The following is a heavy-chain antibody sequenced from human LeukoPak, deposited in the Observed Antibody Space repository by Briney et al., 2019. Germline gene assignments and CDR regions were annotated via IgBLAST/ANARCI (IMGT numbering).Heavy chain of an antibody. V-gene: IGHV3-7*01. Sequence: GGSLRLSCAASGFTLSSYWMSWVRQAPGKGLEWVANIKQDGSEKYYVDSVKGRFTISRDNAKNSLYLQMNSLRAEDTAVYYCARDLSYYYYMDVWGKGTTVTVSS. J-gene: IGHJ6*03. CDR2: IKQDGSEK. CDR3: ARDLSYYYYMDV. CDR1: GFTLSSYW.